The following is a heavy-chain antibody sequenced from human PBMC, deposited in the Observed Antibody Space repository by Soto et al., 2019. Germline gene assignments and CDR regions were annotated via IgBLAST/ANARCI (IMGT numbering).Heavy chain of an antibody. CDR1: GGSISSYY. J-gene: IGHJ4*02. CDR3: ATYRLGCSSTSCYNYFDY. Sequence: PSETLSLTCTVSGGSISSYYWSWIRQPPGKGLEWIGYIYYSGSTNYNPSLKSRVTISVDTSKNQFSLKLSSVTAADTAVYYCATYRLGCSSTSCYNYFDYWGQGTLVTVSS. D-gene: IGHD2-2*02. CDR2: IYYSGST. V-gene: IGHV4-59*01.